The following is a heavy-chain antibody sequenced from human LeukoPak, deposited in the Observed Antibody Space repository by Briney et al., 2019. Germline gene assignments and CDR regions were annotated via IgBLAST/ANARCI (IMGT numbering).Heavy chain of an antibody. V-gene: IGHV3-74*01. D-gene: IGHD3-22*01. CDR1: GFTFSSYW. J-gene: IGHJ4*02. CDR2: INSDGSST. Sequence: GGSLRLSCAVSGFTFSSYWMHWVRQAPGKGLVWVSRINSDGSSTSYADSVKGRFTISRDNAKNSLYLQMNSLRAVDTALYYCARKGYYYDSSGYYLPFDYWGQGTLVTVSS. CDR3: ARKGYYYDSSGYYLPFDY.